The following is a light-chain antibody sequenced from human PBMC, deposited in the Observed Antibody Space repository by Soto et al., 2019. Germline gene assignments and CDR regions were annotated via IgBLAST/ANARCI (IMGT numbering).Light chain of an antibody. J-gene: IGLJ2*01. V-gene: IGLV2-14*01. CDR2: EVA. CDR1: SSDTADFFS. CDR3: SSYSISAGLVV. Sequence: QSALTQPASVSGSPGQSITISCTGTSSDTADFFSVSWYQKIPGQAPKLVIYEVAKRPSGISSRFSGSKSDNTASLTISGLQAEDEGDYYCSSYSISAGLVVFGGGTKLTVL.